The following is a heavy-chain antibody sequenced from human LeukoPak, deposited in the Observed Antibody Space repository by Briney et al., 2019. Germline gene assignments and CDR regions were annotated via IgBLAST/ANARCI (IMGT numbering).Heavy chain of an antibody. D-gene: IGHD2-21*01. CDR1: DGSISGDNYY. V-gene: IGHV4-31*03. J-gene: IGHJ4*02. CDR2: IYNGGTT. Sequence: PSQTLSLTCTVSDGSISGDNYYWSWIRQLPGKGLEWIGYIYNGGTTYYNPSLKSRVIISVDTSKYQFSLKLKSVTAADTAMYYCARGARFFAYYDYWGQGTLVTVSS. CDR3: ARGARFFAYYDY.